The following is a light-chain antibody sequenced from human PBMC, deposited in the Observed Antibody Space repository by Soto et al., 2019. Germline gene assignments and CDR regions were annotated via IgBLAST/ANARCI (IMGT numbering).Light chain of an antibody. V-gene: IGLV3-21*02. CDR1: NIESTG. CDR3: QVWHSGSDQYV. J-gene: IGLJ1*01. Sequence: SYELTQPPSVSVAPGQTAEIPCGGANIESTGVHWYQQKPGQAPVLVVYDDSDRPSEIPERFSGCNSGNTATLTISRVEAGDEADYYCQVWHSGSDQYVFGAGTKLTVL. CDR2: DDS.